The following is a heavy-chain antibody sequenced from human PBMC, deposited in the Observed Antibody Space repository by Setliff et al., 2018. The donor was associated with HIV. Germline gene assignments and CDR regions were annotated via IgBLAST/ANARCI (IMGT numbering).Heavy chain of an antibody. D-gene: IGHD3-10*01. V-gene: IGHV2-5*01. CDR1: GFSLITSGVG. J-gene: IGHJ5*01. CDR3: AHIARIKMVRGVPNWFDS. Sequence: SGPTLVNPTQTLSLTCTFSGFSLITSGVGVGWIRQPPGKALEWLALIYWNDDKRYSPSLKSRLTIRKDASKNQVVLTMTNMDPVDTATYYCAHIARIKMVRGVPNWFDSWGPGTLVTVSS. CDR2: IYWNDDK.